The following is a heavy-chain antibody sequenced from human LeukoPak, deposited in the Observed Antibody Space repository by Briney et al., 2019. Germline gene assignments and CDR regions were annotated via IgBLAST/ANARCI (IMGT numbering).Heavy chain of an antibody. V-gene: IGHV3-30*18. D-gene: IGHD6-19*01. CDR1: GFTFSSYG. CDR3: AKGGRGSGWYGFFDY. CDR2: ISYDGSNK. Sequence: GGSLRLSCAASGFTFSSYGMPWVRQAPGKGLEWVAVISYDGSNKYYADSVKGRFTISRDNSKNTLYLQMNSLRAEDTAVYYCAKGGRGSGWYGFFDYWGQGTLVTVSS. J-gene: IGHJ4*02.